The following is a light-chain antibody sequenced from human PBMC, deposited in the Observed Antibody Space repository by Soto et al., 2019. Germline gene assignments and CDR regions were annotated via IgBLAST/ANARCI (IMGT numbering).Light chain of an antibody. CDR2: GAS. CDR1: QSVSSSY. V-gene: IGKV3-20*01. J-gene: IGKJ1*01. Sequence: EIVLTQSPGTLSLSPGERATLSCRPSQSVSSSYLAWYQQKPGQAPRLLIYGASSRATGIPDRFSGSGSGTDFTLTISRLEPEDLAVYYCQQYGSSPGTFGQGTKVEIK. CDR3: QQYGSSPGT.